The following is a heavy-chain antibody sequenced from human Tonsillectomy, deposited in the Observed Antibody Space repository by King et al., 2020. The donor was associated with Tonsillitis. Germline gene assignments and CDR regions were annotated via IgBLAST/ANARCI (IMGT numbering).Heavy chain of an antibody. CDR2: IYGGGSSA. Sequence: VQLVESGGGLVLPGGSLRLSCSASGFTFSAYAMSWVRQAPGKALEWVSVIYGGGSSAFYTDSVKGRFTISRDDSKNTLHLQMNSLRADDTAVHYCVKVLWADRANYWGHGALVTVSS. CDR3: VKVLWADRANY. V-gene: IGHV3-23*03. D-gene: IGHD3-10*01. CDR1: GFTFSAYA. J-gene: IGHJ4*01.